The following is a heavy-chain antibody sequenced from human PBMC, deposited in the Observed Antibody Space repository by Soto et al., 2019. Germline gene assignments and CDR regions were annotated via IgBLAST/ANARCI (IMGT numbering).Heavy chain of an antibody. J-gene: IGHJ6*02. D-gene: IGHD2-15*01. CDR2: ISAYNGNT. Sequence: QVQLVQSGAEVKKPGASVKVSCKASGYTFTSYGISWVRQAPGQGLEWMGWISAYNGNTNYAQKLQGRVTMTTDTSTSTAYMELRSLRSDDTAVYYCARDLFCCGGSCYSYYYYYGMDVWGPGITVTDSS. V-gene: IGHV1-18*01. CDR1: GYTFTSYG. CDR3: ARDLFCCGGSCYSYYYYYGMDV.